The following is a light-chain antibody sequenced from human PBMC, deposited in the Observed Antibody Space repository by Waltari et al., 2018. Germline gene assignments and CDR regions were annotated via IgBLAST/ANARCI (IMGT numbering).Light chain of an antibody. CDR3: YSTDSNNNYEV. CDR2: DDS. CDR1: ALPKQY. V-gene: IGLV3-10*01. Sequence: SYELTQPPSVSVSPGHTARITCSGDALPKQYAYWYQQKSVQAPVLVIYDDSKRPSRIPERFSGSSSGTMAALTISGAQVEDEADYYCYSTDSNNNYEVFGGGTKLTVL. J-gene: IGLJ2*01.